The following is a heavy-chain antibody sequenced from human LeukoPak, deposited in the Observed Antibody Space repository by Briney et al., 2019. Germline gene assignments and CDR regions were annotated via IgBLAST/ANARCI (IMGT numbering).Heavy chain of an antibody. CDR2: ISSGSTYI. CDR3: AREGPMAFDC. Sequence: GGSLRPSCAASGFTFSTYNINWVRQAPGKGLEWVSSISSGSTYIYYADSVKGRFTISRDNAKNSLSLQLNSLRAEDTAVYYCAREGPMAFDCWGQGTLVTVSS. CDR1: GFTFSTYN. V-gene: IGHV3-21*01. J-gene: IGHJ4*02. D-gene: IGHD5-24*01.